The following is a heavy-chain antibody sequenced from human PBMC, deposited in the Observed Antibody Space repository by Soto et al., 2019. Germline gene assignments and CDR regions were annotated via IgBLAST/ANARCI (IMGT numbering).Heavy chain of an antibody. J-gene: IGHJ4*02. V-gene: IGHV2-26*01. Sequence: QVTLKESGPVLVKPTETLTLTCTVSGFSLSNTSMRVSWIRQPPGKALEWLAHIFSNDEKSYSTSLKNRLTISKDPSNRQVVLIMTNIDPVDTATYYCARRSPRYGDYVFDYWGPGTLVTVSS. CDR3: ARRSPRYGDYVFDY. CDR2: IFSNDEK. D-gene: IGHD4-17*01. CDR1: GFSLSNTSMR.